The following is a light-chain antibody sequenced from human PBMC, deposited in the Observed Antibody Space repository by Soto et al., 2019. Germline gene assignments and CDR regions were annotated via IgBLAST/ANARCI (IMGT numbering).Light chain of an antibody. CDR1: QSVSSN. J-gene: IGKJ5*01. CDR3: QPYDNWPPIT. CDR2: GAS. V-gene: IGKV3-15*01. Sequence: EIVMSQSPATVSVSPVEIDSLYFMASQSVSSNLAWYQQKPGQAPRLLIYGASIRATGIPARFSGSGSGTEFSLTISSLQSEDFAVYYCQPYDNWPPITFGQGTRLEIK.